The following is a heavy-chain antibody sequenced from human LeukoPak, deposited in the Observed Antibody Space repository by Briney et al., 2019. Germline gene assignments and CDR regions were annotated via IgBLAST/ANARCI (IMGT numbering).Heavy chain of an antibody. Sequence: PGGSLRLSCAASGFTFSSYEVNWVRQAPGKGLEWVSSISSSSSYIYYADSVKGRFTISRDNAKNSLYLQMNSLRAEDTAVYYCARWTTVTRAFDYWGQGTLVTVSS. J-gene: IGHJ4*02. CDR2: ISSSSSYI. V-gene: IGHV3-21*04. CDR1: GFTFSSYE. D-gene: IGHD4-17*01. CDR3: ARWTTVTRAFDY.